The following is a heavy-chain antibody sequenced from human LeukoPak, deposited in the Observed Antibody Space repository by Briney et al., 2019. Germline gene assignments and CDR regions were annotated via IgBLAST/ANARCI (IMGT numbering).Heavy chain of an antibody. CDR3: ASNGDYVPTEYFQH. Sequence: ASVKVSCKGSGGTFTSYGISWVRQAPGQGLEWRGGIIPIFGTANYAQKFQGRVTITADKSTSTAYMELSSLRSEDTAVYYCASNGDYVPTEYFQHWGQGTLVTVSS. D-gene: IGHD4-17*01. CDR1: GGTFTSYG. J-gene: IGHJ1*01. CDR2: IIPIFGTA. V-gene: IGHV1-69*06.